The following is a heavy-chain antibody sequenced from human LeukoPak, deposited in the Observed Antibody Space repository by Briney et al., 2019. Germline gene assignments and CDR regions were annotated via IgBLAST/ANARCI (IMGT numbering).Heavy chain of an antibody. D-gene: IGHD3-10*01. CDR3: AAKGGVITGSNWFDP. V-gene: IGHV3-23*01. CDR1: GFTFSSYA. CDR2: ISGSGGST. J-gene: IGHJ5*02. Sequence: GGSLRLSCAASGFTFSSYAMSWVRQAPGKGLEWVSAISGSGGSTYYADSVKGRFTISRDNSKNTLYLQLNSLRAEDTAVYYCAAKGGVITGSNWFDPWGQGTLVTVSS.